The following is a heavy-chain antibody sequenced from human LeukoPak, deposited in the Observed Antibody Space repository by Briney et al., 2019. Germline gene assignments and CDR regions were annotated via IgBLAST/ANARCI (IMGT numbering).Heavy chain of an antibody. J-gene: IGHJ4*02. V-gene: IGHV1-2*02. CDR2: INPNSGAT. CDR3: ARADEYRSEYYFDN. D-gene: IGHD6-6*01. CDR1: GYTFIGYY. Sequence: PSVNVSCKTSGYTFIGYYIHWVRQAPGRGLEWMGWINPNSGATNYAQSFQGRVTVTRDTSISTAYMELRSLISDDTAVYYCARADEYRSEYYFDNWGPGTLGTVSS.